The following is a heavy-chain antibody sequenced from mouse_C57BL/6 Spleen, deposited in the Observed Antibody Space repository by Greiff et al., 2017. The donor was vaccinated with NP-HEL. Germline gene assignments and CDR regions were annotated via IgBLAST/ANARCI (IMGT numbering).Heavy chain of an antibody. J-gene: IGHJ3*01. V-gene: IGHV1-52*01. CDR2: IDPSDSET. CDR3: ARSGDYGNYERFAY. Sequence: QVQLQQPGAELVRPGSSVKLSCKASGYTFTSYWMHWVKQRPIQGLEWIGNIDPSDSETHYNQKFKDKATLTVDKSSSTSYMQLSSLTSEYSAVYYCARSGDYGNYERFAYWGQGTLVTVSA. CDR1: GYTFTSYW. D-gene: IGHD2-1*01.